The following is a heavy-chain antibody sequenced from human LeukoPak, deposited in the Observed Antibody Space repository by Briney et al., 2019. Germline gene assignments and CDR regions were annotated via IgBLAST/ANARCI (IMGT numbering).Heavy chain of an antibody. CDR1: GYTFTDYY. V-gene: IGHV1-2*02. D-gene: IGHD2-15*01. Sequence: GASVKVSCKTSGYTFTDYYLHWVRQAPGQGLEWMGWINPNSGGTNYAQKFQGRVTMTRDTSISTAYIDLNRLRSDDTAVYYCARDNSCSSSSCGNSYMDVWGKGTTVTVSS. J-gene: IGHJ6*03. CDR2: INPNSGGT. CDR3: ARDNSCSSSSCGNSYMDV.